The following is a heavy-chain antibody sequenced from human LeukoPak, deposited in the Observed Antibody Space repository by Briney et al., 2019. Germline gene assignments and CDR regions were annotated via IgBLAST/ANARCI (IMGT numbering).Heavy chain of an antibody. J-gene: IGHJ4*02. CDR1: GFTFSSYS. V-gene: IGHV3-21*01. D-gene: IGHD3-10*01. CDR3: AISRAYYYGSGSYN. Sequence: GGSLRLSCAASGFTFSSYSMNWVRQAPGKGLEWVSSISSSSSYIYYADSVKGRFTISRDNAKNSLYLQMNSLRAEDTAVYYCAISRAYYYGSGSYNWGQGTLVTVSS. CDR2: ISSSSSYI.